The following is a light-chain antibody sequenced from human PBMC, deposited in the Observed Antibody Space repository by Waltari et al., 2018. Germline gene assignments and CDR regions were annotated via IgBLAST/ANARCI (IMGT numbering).Light chain of an antibody. Sequence: QSALTQPASVSGSPGQSITISCTGTSSDVGNYKRVPWYQQHPGKAPKLMIYAVSKRPSGVSDRFSGSKSGHMASLTISGLQPEDEAEYFCSSYAGSSKGVFGGGTKVTVL. CDR1: SSDVGNYKR. J-gene: IGLJ2*01. V-gene: IGLV2-23*02. CDR3: SSYAGSSKGV. CDR2: AVS.